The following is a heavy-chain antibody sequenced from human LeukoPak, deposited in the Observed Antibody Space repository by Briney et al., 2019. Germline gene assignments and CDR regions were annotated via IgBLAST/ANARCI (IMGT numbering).Heavy chain of an antibody. CDR1: VFTFSSYG. J-gene: IGHJ5*02. CDR2: ISYDGSNK. Sequence: PGGSLRLSCVASVFTFSSYGMHWVRQAPGKGLEWVAVISYDGSNKYYADSVKGRFTISRDNSKNTLYLQMNSLRAQDTAVYYCAKDRISEETYNWFDPWGQGTLVTVSS. CDR3: AKDRISEETYNWFDP. D-gene: IGHD2-15*01. V-gene: IGHV3-30*18.